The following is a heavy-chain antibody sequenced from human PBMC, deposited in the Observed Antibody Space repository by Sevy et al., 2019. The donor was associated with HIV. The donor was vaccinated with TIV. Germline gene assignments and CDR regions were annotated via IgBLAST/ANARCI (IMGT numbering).Heavy chain of an antibody. J-gene: IGHJ6*03. V-gene: IGHV3-23*01. CDR3: GKGGGGHYDPDEIGYYFYYYNMDV. CDR1: GFSFDSYG. Sequence: GGSLRLSCAVSGFSFDSYGMTWVRQAPGKGLEWVSGISGSGTRTYYADSVKGRFIISRDNSKNTLYLQMNSLRSEDQGIYYWGKGGGGHYDPDEIGYYFYYYNMDVWGKGTTVTVSS. D-gene: IGHD3-22*01. CDR2: ISGSGTRT.